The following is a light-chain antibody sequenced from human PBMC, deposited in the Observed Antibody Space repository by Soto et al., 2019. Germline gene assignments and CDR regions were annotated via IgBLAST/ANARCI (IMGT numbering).Light chain of an antibody. J-gene: IGLJ2*01. Sequence: QSALTQPASVSGSPGQSITISCTGTSSDVGSYNLVSWYQQHLGKAPKLMIYEVSKRPSGVSNRFSGSKSGNTASLTISGLQAEDEADYYCCSYAGSHVVFGGGTKLTVL. CDR1: SSDVGSYNL. CDR3: CSYAGSHVV. V-gene: IGLV2-23*02. CDR2: EVS.